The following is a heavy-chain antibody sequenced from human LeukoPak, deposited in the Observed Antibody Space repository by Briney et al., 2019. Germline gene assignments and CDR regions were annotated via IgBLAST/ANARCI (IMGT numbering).Heavy chain of an antibody. CDR3: AKRPGKAAAGPFDP. CDR1: GFSFSDYA. J-gene: IGHJ5*02. Sequence: GGSLRLSCAASGFSFSDYAMTWVRQAPGKGLGWVSTISSGDGITYYADSVKGRFTISRDDSKNNIYLQMNSLRAEDKAIYYCAKRPGKAAAGPFDPWGQGTLVTVSS. V-gene: IGHV3-23*01. D-gene: IGHD6-13*01. CDR2: ISSGDGIT.